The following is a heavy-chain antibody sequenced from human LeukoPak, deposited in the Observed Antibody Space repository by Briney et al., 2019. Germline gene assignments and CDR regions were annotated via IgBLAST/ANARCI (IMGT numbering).Heavy chain of an antibody. CDR1: GGSFSGYY. CDR2: INHRVST. V-gene: IGHV4-34*01. CDR3: ARESPGGVLSGSYYYYYYMDV. Sequence: SETLSLTCAVSGGSFSGYYWRWVRQPPGKGGERIGEINHRVSTNYNPSLKTRLTISLATSNNHFSLKLSSVPAADTAVYYCARESPGGVLSGSYYYYYYMDVWGKGTTVTVSS. D-gene: IGHD1-26*01. J-gene: IGHJ6*03.